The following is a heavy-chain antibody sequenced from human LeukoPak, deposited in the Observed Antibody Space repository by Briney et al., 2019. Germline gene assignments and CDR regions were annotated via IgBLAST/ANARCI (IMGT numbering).Heavy chain of an antibody. V-gene: IGHV1-69*01. CDR2: IIPIFGTA. D-gene: IGHD3-3*01. Sequence: SVKVSCKASGGTFSSYAISWVRQAPGQGLEWMGGIIPIFGTANYAQKFQGRVTITADEITSTAYMELSSLRSEDTAVHCCARVTARCVSRFLECLRTFDYWGQGTLITVSS. CDR1: GGTFSSYA. J-gene: IGHJ4*02. CDR3: ARVTARCVSRFLECLRTFDY.